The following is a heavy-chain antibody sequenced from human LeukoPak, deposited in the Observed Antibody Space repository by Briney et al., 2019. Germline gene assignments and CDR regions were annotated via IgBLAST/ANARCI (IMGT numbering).Heavy chain of an antibody. V-gene: IGHV3-30-3*01. Sequence: PGGSLRLSCAASGFTLSSYAMHWVCQAPGKGLEWVAVISYDGSNKYYADSVKGRFTISRDNSKNTLYLQMNSLRAEDTAVYYCAKDPKVVGATRNGYWGQGTLVTVSS. D-gene: IGHD1-26*01. CDR2: ISYDGSNK. CDR1: GFTLSSYA. J-gene: IGHJ4*02. CDR3: AKDPKVVGATRNGY.